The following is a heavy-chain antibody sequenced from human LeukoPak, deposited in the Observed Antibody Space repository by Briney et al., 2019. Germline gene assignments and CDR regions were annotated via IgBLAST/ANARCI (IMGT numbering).Heavy chain of an antibody. D-gene: IGHD5-12*01. CDR2: ISGSGGST. Sequence: PWGSLRLSCAASGFTFSSYAMSWVRQAPGKGLEWVSAISGSGGSTYYADSVKGRFTISRDNSKNTLYLQMDSLRAEDTAVYYCAKDISLVATCCDYWGQGTLVTVSS. V-gene: IGHV3-23*01. CDR3: AKDISLVATCCDY. J-gene: IGHJ4*02. CDR1: GFTFSSYA.